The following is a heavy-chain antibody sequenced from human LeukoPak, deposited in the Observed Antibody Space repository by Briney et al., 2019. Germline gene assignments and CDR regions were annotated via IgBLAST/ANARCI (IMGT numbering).Heavy chain of an antibody. D-gene: IGHD3-10*01. CDR3: ARPLMVSMVRAAAFRASSDFDP. CDR2: INPNSDCT. CDR1: GYTFRGCY. J-gene: IGHJ5*02. V-gene: IGHV1-2*02. Sequence: ASLKVACQASGYTFRGCYIHWVRQAPGQGLEWMVWINPNSDCTNYAQKVQCRVTMPKHTSIRPAYLELSRLRYDDTAVYCCARPLMVSMVRAAAFRASSDFDPWGERTLVTVSS.